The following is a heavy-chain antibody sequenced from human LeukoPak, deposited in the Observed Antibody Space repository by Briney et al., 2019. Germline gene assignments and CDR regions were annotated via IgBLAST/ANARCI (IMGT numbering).Heavy chain of an antibody. CDR3: ATRYYYDSGGAFDI. J-gene: IGHJ3*02. CDR1: GFTFSSYW. Sequence: GGSLRLSCAASGFTFSSYWMHWVRQAPGKGLVWVSRINSDGSSTSYADSVKGRFTISRDNAKNTLYLQINSLRAEDTAVYYCATRYYYDSGGAFDIWGQGTMVTVSS. D-gene: IGHD3-22*01. CDR2: INSDGSST. V-gene: IGHV3-74*01.